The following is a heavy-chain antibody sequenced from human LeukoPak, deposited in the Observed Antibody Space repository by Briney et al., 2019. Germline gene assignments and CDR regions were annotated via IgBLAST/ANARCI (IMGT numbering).Heavy chain of an antibody. CDR1: GGSISSYY. CDR3: ARSTGSTMFIDY. V-gene: IGHV4-59*01. J-gene: IGHJ4*02. CDR2: IYYSGNT. Sequence: SETLSLTCTVSGGSISSYYWSWIRQPPGKGLEWLGYIYYSGNTDYNPSLKSRVAISVDTSKNQFSLKLSSVTAADTAVYYCARSTGSTMFIDYWGQGTLVTVSS. D-gene: IGHD3-10*02.